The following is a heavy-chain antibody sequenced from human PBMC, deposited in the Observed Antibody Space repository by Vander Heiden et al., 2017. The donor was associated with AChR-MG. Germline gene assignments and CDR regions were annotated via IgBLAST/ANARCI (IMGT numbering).Heavy chain of an antibody. D-gene: IGHD4-17*01. CDR1: GGSFSGYY. Sequence: QVQLQQWGAGLLKPSETLSLTCAVYGGSFSGYYWSWIRQPPGKGLGWIGEINHSGSTNYNPSLKSRVTISVDTSKNQFSLKLSSVTAADTAVYYCASIKTTGRFYYYYYGMDVWGQGTTVTVSS. J-gene: IGHJ6*02. CDR2: INHSGST. V-gene: IGHV4-34*01. CDR3: ASIKTTGRFYYYYYGMDV.